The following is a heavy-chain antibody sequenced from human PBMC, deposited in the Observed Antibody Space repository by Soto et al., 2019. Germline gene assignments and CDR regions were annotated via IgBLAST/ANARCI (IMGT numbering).Heavy chain of an antibody. D-gene: IGHD2-8*01. CDR2: IHYSGST. CDR3: ARHEGNGNVWPLDY. J-gene: IGHJ4*02. V-gene: IGHV4-39*01. CDR1: GDSIGTTHSY. Sequence: KTSETLSLTCTVSGDSIGTTHSYWAWIRQSPGKGLEWIGNIHYSGSTYYMPSLRSLVTLSVDTSKNQFSLRLTSVTAEDTAVYYCARHEGNGNVWPLDYWGQGILVTVSS.